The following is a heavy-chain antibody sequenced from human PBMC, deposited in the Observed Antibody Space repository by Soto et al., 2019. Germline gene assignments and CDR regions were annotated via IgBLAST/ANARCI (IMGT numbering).Heavy chain of an antibody. CDR1: GVSISSYY. CDR2: IYYSGST. J-gene: IGHJ4*02. CDR3: ARDDYYGSGSHDY. V-gene: IGHV4-59*01. D-gene: IGHD3-10*01. Sequence: SETLSLTCTVSGVSISSYYWSWIRQPPGKGLEWIGYIYYSGSTNYNPSLKSRVTISVDTSKNQFSLKLSSVTAADTAVYYCARDDYYGSGSHDYWGQGTLVTVSS.